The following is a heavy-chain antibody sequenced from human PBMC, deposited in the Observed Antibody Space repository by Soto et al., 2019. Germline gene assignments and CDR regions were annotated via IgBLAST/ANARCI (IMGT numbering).Heavy chain of an antibody. V-gene: IGHV3-21*01. Sequence: LIXSCALSGFTFSSYSMNWVRQAPGKGLEWVSSISSSSSYIYYADSVKGRFTISRDNAKNSLYLQMNSLRAEDTAVYYCARDMAELLPFDLWGRGTRVTVSS. J-gene: IGHJ2*01. CDR2: ISSSSSYI. CDR1: GFTFSSYS. CDR3: ARDMAELLPFDL. D-gene: IGHD2-21*02.